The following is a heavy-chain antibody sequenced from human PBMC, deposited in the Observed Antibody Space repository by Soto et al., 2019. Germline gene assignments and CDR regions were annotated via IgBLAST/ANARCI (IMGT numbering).Heavy chain of an antibody. Sequence: GGSLSLSCAASGVPFSSYSMSWVRQAPGKGLEWVAAIWYDGSSKYYADSVKGRFTISRDNSKNTLYLQMNSLRAEDTAVYYCARSPFYDSSGYRPLYYFDYWGQGTLVTVS. CDR3: ARSPFYDSSGYRPLYYFDY. CDR1: GVPFSSYS. J-gene: IGHJ4*02. D-gene: IGHD3-22*01. CDR2: IWYDGSSK. V-gene: IGHV3-33*08.